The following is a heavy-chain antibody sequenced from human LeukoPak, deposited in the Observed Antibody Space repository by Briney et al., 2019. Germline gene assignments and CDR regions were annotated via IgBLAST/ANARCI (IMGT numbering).Heavy chain of an antibody. Sequence: GGSLRLSCAASGFTFSSYAMGWVRQAPGKGLEWVSGISGSGDNTYYADSVKGRFTISRDNSKNTLYVQVNSLGTEDTAAYYCAKDSRRIAVAGIDYWGQGTLVTVSS. CDR3: AKDSRRIAVAGIDY. J-gene: IGHJ4*02. D-gene: IGHD6-19*01. V-gene: IGHV3-23*01. CDR2: ISGSGDNT. CDR1: GFTFSSYA.